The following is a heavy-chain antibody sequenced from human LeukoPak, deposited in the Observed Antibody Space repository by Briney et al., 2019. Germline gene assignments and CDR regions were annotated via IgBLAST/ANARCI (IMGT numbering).Heavy chain of an antibody. J-gene: IGHJ6*03. Sequence: GASVKVSCKASGGTFSSYAISWVRQAPGQGLEWMGGIIPIFGTANYAQKFQGRVTITADESTSTAYMELSSLRSEDTAVYYCARALDCSSTSCYDYYYYMDVWGKGTTVTVSS. CDR2: IIPIFGTA. CDR1: GGTFSSYA. V-gene: IGHV1-69*13. D-gene: IGHD2-2*01. CDR3: ARALDCSSTSCYDYYYYMDV.